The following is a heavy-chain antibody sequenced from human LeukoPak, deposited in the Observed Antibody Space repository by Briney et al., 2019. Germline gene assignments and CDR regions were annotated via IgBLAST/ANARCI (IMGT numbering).Heavy chain of an antibody. V-gene: IGHV4-59*01. D-gene: IGHD3-9*01. Sequence: SSETLSLTCTVSGGSISSYYWSWIRQPPGKGLEWIGYIYYSGSTNYNPSLKSRVTISVDTSKNQFSLKLSSVTAADTAVYYCARAPHNYDILTGYIYYFDYWGQGTLVTVSS. CDR1: GGSISSYY. CDR2: IYYSGST. J-gene: IGHJ4*02. CDR3: ARAPHNYDILTGYIYYFDY.